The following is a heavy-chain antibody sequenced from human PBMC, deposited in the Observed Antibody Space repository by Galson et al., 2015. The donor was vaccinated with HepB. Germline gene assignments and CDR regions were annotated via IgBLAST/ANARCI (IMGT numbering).Heavy chain of an antibody. V-gene: IGHV1-69*04. D-gene: IGHD3-22*01. CDR2: IIPILGIA. J-gene: IGHJ4*02. CDR3: ATGGTIGYDSSDYHDY. CDR1: GGTFSSYA. Sequence: SVKDSCKASGGTFSSYAISWVRQAPGQGLEWMGRIIPILGIANYAQKFQGRVTITADKSTSTAYMELSSLRSEDTAVYYCATGGTIGYDSSDYHDYWGQGTLVTVSS.